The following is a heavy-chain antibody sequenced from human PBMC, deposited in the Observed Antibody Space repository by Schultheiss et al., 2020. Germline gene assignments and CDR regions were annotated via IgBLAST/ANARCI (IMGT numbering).Heavy chain of an antibody. V-gene: IGHV4-61*02. CDR2: IYTSGST. CDR1: GGSISSGSYY. Sequence: SETLSLTCTVSGGSISSGSYYWSWIRQPAWKELEWIGRIYTSGSTNYNPSLKSRVTISVDTSKNQFSLKLSSVTAADTAVYYCSRDNALAIAARSRPRRTPFYYYYYGMEVWSQGTTVTVSS. J-gene: IGHJ6*02. CDR3: SRDNALAIAARSRPRRTPFYYYYYGMEV. D-gene: IGHD6-6*01.